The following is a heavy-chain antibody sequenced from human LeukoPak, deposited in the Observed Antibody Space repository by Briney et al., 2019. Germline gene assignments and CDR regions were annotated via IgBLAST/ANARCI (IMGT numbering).Heavy chain of an antibody. V-gene: IGHV4-34*01. D-gene: IGHD5-12*01. Sequence: PSETLSLTCAVYGGSFSGYYWSWIRQPPGKGLEWIGEINHSGSTNYNPSLKSRVTISVDTSKNQFSLKLSSVTAADTAVYYCARTRLSRDFDYWGQGTLVTVSS. CDR3: ARTRLSRDFDY. CDR1: GGSFSGYY. J-gene: IGHJ4*02. CDR2: INHSGST.